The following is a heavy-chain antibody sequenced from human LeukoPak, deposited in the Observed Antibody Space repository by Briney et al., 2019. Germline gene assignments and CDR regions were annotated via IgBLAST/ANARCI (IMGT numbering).Heavy chain of an antibody. CDR3: ARAHEEAVADPLWGWFDP. V-gene: IGHV3-48*04. CDR1: GFTFSSYS. D-gene: IGHD6-19*01. J-gene: IGHJ5*02. Sequence: QPGGSLRLSCAASGFTFSSYSMNWVRQAPGKGLEWVSYISSSSSTIYYADSVKGRFTISRDNAKNSLYLQMNSLRAEDTAVYYCARAHEEAVADPLWGWFDPWGQGTLVTVSS. CDR2: ISSSSSTI.